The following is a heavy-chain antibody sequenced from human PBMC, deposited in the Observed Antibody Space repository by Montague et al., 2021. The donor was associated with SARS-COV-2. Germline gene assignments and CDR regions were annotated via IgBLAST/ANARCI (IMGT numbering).Heavy chain of an antibody. CDR3: ASWGLNNAFDI. CDR1: GDSITRNHYF. CDR2: IYFTGNS. J-gene: IGHJ3*02. V-gene: IGHV4-39*02. Sequence: SETLSLTCSVSGDSITRNHYFCALLRPPPGVLLGLVGSIYFTGNSFYHSPLKSRATISIDTSKNHFSLWLSSVTAADSAVYYCASWGLNNAFDIWGLGAMVTISS. D-gene: IGHD7-27*01.